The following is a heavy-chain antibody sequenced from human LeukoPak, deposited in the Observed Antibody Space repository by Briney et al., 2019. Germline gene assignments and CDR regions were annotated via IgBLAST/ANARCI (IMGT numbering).Heavy chain of an antibody. CDR3: ARSSDAYYYGSGSLLDY. D-gene: IGHD3-10*01. J-gene: IGHJ4*02. Sequence: ASVKVSCKASGYTFTSYGISWVRQAPGQGLEWMGWISAYNGNTNYAQKLQGRVTMTTDTSTSTAYMELRSLRSDDTAVYYCARSSDAYYYGSGSLLDYWGQGTLVTVSS. CDR1: GYTFTSYG. V-gene: IGHV1-18*01. CDR2: ISAYNGNT.